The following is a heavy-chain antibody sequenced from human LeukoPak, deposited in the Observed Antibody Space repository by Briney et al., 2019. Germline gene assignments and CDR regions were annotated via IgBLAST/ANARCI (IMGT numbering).Heavy chain of an antibody. CDR2: IYYSGST. CDR3: ARAQAAAGNSLDY. Sequence: SETLSLTCTVSGGSISSGGYYWSWIRQHPGKGLEWIGYIYYSGSTYYNPSLKSRVTISVDTSKNQSSLKLSSVTAADTAVYYCARAQAAAGNSLDYWGQGTLVTVSS. J-gene: IGHJ4*02. V-gene: IGHV4-31*03. D-gene: IGHD6-13*01. CDR1: GGSISSGGYY.